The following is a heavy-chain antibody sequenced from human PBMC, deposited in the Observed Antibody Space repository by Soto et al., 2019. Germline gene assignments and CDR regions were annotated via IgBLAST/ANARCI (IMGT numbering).Heavy chain of an antibody. J-gene: IGHJ6*03. Sequence: EVHLLESGGGLVQSGGSLRPSCAASGFTFSSYAMSWVRQAPGKGLDWVSPVGCSGGRTYYADSVKGRVTISRDISKSTLFQLMSSLRAEDSAVYDCAKLSHQLLPYYYYYYMDVWGTGTTVTVSS. CDR3: AKLSHQLLPYYYYYYMDV. D-gene: IGHD2-15*01. CDR1: GFTFSSYA. V-gene: IGHV3-23*01. CDR2: VGCSGGRT.